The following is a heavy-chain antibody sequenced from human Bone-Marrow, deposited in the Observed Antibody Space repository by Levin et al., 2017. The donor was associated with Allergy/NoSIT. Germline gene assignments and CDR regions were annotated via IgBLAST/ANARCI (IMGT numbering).Heavy chain of an antibody. Sequence: GASVKVSCEASGFTFSSYSMNWVRQAPGKGLEWVSSIDSSNTYIYYADSVKGRFTISRDNAKNSLYLQMNSLRAEDTAVYFCARDEEGCSGGNCYSGGSFDYWGRGTLVTVSS. CDR1: GFTFSSYS. J-gene: IGHJ4*02. CDR2: IDSSNTYI. CDR3: ARDEEGCSGGNCYSGGSFDY. V-gene: IGHV3-21*01. D-gene: IGHD2-15*01.